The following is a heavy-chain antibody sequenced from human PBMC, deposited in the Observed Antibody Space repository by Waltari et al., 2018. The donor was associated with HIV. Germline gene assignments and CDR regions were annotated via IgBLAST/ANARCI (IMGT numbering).Heavy chain of an antibody. V-gene: IGHV2-5*01. D-gene: IGHD1-26*01. J-gene: IGHJ3*02. CDR3: AHIHGYYYNAEVGAFDT. Sequence: QITLKESGPTLVKPTQTLTLTCTFSGFSLSTTGVGVGWIRPPPGKALEWLAVIYWNDGRRYSPSLRNRLIITKDTSKNQVVLTMTDMDPVDTATYFCAHIHGYYYNAEVGAFDTWGQGTMVTVSS. CDR1: GFSLSTTGVG. CDR2: IYWNDGR.